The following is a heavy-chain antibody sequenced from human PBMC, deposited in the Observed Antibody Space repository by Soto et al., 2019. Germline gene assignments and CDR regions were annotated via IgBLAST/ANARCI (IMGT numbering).Heavy chain of an antibody. CDR2: IFYSGST. D-gene: IGHD3-16*01. J-gene: IGHJ6*02. CDR1: GVSISSSIYY. Sequence: PSETLSLTCTVSGVSISSSIYYGGWIRQPPGKGLEWIGSIFYSGSTYYNPSLKSRVTISVDTSKNQFSLKLYSVTAADTAMYYCARHNGPLYVGYYYDMDVWGQGTTVTVSS. V-gene: IGHV4-39*01. CDR3: ARHNGPLYVGYYYDMDV.